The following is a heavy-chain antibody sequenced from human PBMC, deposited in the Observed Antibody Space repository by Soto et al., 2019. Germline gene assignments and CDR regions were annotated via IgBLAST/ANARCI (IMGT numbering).Heavy chain of an antibody. CDR1: GFTFGDYA. CDR2: IRSKAYGGTT. CDR3: TRGGGYGDYVGRWYFDL. V-gene: IGHV3-49*03. J-gene: IGHJ2*01. Sequence: GGSLRLSCTASGFTFGDYAMSWFRQAPGKGLEWVGFIRSKAYGGTTEYAASVKGRFTISRDDSKSIAYLQMNSLKTEDTAVYYCTRGGGYGDYVGRWYFDLWGRGTLVTVSS. D-gene: IGHD4-17*01.